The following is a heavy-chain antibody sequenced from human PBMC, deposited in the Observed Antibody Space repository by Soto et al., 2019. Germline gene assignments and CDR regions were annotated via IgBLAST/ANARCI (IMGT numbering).Heavy chain of an antibody. Sequence: XETLSLTCAVYGGSFSGYYWNWIRQPPGKGLEWIGEINHSGSTNYNPSLKSRVTISVDTSKNQFSLKLSSVTAADTAVYYCATYTITIFGVVGYWGQGTLVTVSS. J-gene: IGHJ4*02. D-gene: IGHD3-3*01. CDR1: GGSFSGYY. V-gene: IGHV4-34*01. CDR3: ATYTITIFGVVGY. CDR2: INHSGST.